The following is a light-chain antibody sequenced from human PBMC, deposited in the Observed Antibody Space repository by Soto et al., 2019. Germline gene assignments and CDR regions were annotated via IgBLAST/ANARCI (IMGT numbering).Light chain of an antibody. Sequence: ILLTQSPSSLSASVGDRVTITCQASRGISSYLAWYQQKPGKAPKLLVYSASTLQSGVPSRFSGSGSGPDFTLTISSLQPEDSATYFCQQLNSYPQNFGQGTRLEIK. CDR2: SAS. CDR1: RGISSY. J-gene: IGKJ5*01. V-gene: IGKV1-9*01. CDR3: QQLNSYPQN.